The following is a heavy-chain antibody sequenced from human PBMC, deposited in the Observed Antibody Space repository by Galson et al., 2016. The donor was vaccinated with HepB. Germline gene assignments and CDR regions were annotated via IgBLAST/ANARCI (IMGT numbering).Heavy chain of an antibody. CDR2: IVPIYVIV. D-gene: IGHD2-15*01. CDR3: ATKPRYCSGENCYYYGMDV. Sequence: SVKVSCKASGGTFSTYAISWVRQAPGQGLEWMGGIVPIYVIVKYAQKFQGRVMITADESTGTVYMELSRLRSEDTALYYCATKPRYCSGENCYYYGMDVWCQGTTVTVSS. CDR1: GGTFSTYA. V-gene: IGHV1-69*13. J-gene: IGHJ6*02.